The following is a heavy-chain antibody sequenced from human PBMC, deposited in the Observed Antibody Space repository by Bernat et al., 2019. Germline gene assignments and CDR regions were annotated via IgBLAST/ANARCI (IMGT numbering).Heavy chain of an antibody. D-gene: IGHD6-19*01. V-gene: IGHV3-48*03. Sequence: EVQLVESGGGLVQPGGSLRLSCAASGFTFSSYEMNWVRQAPGKGLEWVSYISSSGGNTYYADSVKGRFTISRDNTKNSLYIQLNGLRAKDTAVYYCASRIAVTGSWRGSWGQGTLVTVSS. CDR2: ISSSGGNT. CDR3: ASRIAVTGSWRGS. J-gene: IGHJ5*02. CDR1: GFTFSSYE.